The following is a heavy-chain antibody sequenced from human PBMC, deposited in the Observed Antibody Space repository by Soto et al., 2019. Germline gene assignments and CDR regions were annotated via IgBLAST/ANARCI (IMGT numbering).Heavy chain of an antibody. J-gene: IGHJ6*02. CDR3: ARAMYYFFWSGYYTWAGNFYYYYGMDV. CDR1: GGSISSSSYY. D-gene: IGHD3-3*01. V-gene: IGHV4-39*01. Sequence: PSETLSLTCTVSGGSISSSSYYWGWIRQPPGKGLKWIGSIYYSGSTYYNPSLKSRVSISVDTSKNQFSLKLSSVTAANTAVYYCARAMYYFFWSGYYTWAGNFYYYYGMDVWGQGTTVTVSS. CDR2: IYYSGST.